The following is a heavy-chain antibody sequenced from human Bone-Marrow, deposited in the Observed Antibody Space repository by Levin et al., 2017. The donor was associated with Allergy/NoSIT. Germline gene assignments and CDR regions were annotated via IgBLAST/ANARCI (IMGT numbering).Heavy chain of an antibody. J-gene: IGHJ4*02. V-gene: IGHV3-33*01. CDR2: TWYDGSVE. CDR1: GFTFSSSD. Sequence: LSLTCATSGFTFSSSDIHWVRQAPGRGLEWVAATWYDGSVEYYADSVKGRFTISRDNSKNAVFLQMNSLRAEDTGVYYCARDEGPYGNYFEYWGQGTLVTVSS. CDR3: ARDEGPYGNYFEY. D-gene: IGHD1-26*01.